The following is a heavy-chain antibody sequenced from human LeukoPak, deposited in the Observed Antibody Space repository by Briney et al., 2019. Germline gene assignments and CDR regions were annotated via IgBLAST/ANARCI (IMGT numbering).Heavy chain of an antibody. V-gene: IGHV3-48*03. D-gene: IGHD6-13*01. CDR2: ISSSGVTI. Sequence: PGGSLRPSCAASGFTFSSYEMNWVRQAPGKGLEWVSHISSSGVTIQYADSVKGRFTISRDNAKNSLYLRMNSLTGEDTAVYYCARAAAWNAFDIWGQGTLVTVSS. CDR1: GFTFSSYE. CDR3: ARAAAWNAFDI. J-gene: IGHJ3*02.